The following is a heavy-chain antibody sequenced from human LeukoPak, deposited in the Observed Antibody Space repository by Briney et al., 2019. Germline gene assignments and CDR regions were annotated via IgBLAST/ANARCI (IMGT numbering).Heavy chain of an antibody. Sequence: SETLSLTCAVYGGSFSGYYWSWIRQPPGKGLEWIGEINHSGSTNYNPSLKSRVTISVDTSKNQFSLKLSSVTAADTAVYYCASHDSSGYYYFDYWGQGTLVTVSS. CDR3: ASHDSSGYYYFDY. V-gene: IGHV4-34*01. CDR1: GGSFSGYY. D-gene: IGHD3-22*01. J-gene: IGHJ4*02. CDR2: INHSGST.